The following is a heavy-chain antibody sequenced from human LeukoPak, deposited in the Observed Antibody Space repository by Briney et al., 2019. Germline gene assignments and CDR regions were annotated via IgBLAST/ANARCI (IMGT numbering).Heavy chain of an antibody. CDR2: IYYSGST. J-gene: IGHJ3*02. CDR1: GGSISSYY. CDR3: ARVKERYDFWSGYPPPVDAFDI. D-gene: IGHD3-3*01. Sequence: SETLSLTCTVSGGSISSYYWSWIRQPPGKGLEWIGYIYYSGSTNYNPSLKSRVTISVDTSKNQFSLKLSSVTAADTAVYYCARVKERYDFWSGYPPPVDAFDIWGQGTMVTVSS. V-gene: IGHV4-59*01.